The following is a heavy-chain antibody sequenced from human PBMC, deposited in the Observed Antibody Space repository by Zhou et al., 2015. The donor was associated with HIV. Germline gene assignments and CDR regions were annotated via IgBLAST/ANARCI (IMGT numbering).Heavy chain of an antibody. J-gene: IGHJ4*02. CDR3: ARDHNWGPDY. Sequence: QVLLVQSGPEVKKPGSSVKVSCKASGDSFNSYTVSWVRQAPGQGLEWLGGIHPNSGGTNYAQKFRGRVTITRDTSISTMYMELNSLTSDDTAVYFCARDHNWGPDYWGQGTLVTVSS. D-gene: IGHD7-27*01. CDR2: IHPNSGGT. V-gene: IGHV1-2*02. CDR1: GDSFNSYT.